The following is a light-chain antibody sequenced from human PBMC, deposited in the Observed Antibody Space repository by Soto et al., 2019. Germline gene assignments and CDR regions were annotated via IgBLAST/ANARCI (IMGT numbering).Light chain of an antibody. CDR1: SSNIGSNT. V-gene: IGLV1-44*01. J-gene: IGLJ3*02. Sequence: QSVLTQPPSASGTPGQRVTISCSGSSSNIGSNTVNWYQQLPGTAPKLLIYSNNQRPSGVPDRFSGSKSGTSASLAISGLQSEDEADYYCAAWDDSLNAPYWVFGGGTKLTVL. CDR2: SNN. CDR3: AAWDDSLNAPYWV.